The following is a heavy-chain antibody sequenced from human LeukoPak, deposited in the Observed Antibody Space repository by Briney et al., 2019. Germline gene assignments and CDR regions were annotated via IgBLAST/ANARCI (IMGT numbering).Heavy chain of an antibody. V-gene: IGHV3-15*01. J-gene: IGHJ1*01. Sequence: GGSLRLSCAASGFTFSNTWMSWLRQAPGKGLEWVGRIRSKPDGGTTDYAAPVKGRFTISRDDSKKALFLQMNSPKTEDTAVYFCSTEETYYDTSGYFYFHLWGPGTLVTVSS. CDR3: STEETYYDTSGYFYFHL. CDR2: IRSKPDGGTT. D-gene: IGHD3-22*01. CDR1: GFTFSNTW.